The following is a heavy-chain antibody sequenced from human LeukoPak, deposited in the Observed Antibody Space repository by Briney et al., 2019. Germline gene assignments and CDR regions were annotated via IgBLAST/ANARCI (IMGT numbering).Heavy chain of an antibody. Sequence: SQTLSLTCTVSGGSISSGSYYWSWIRQPAGKGLEWIGRIYTSGSTNYNPSLKSRVTISVDTSKNQFSLKLSSVTAADTAVYYCARPLVYDFWSGYSDWGQGTLVTVSS. J-gene: IGHJ4*02. CDR1: GGSISSGSYY. D-gene: IGHD3-3*01. CDR2: IYTSGST. V-gene: IGHV4-61*02. CDR3: ARPLVYDFWSGYSD.